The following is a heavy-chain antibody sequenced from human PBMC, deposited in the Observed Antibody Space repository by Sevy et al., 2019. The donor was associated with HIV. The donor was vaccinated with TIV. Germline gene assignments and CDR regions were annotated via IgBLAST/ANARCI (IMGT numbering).Heavy chain of an antibody. Sequence: GGSLRLSCATSGFTFSSYSMNWVRQAPGKGLEWISYISTSSTVYYADSAKSRFTISRDNAKNSLYLQMNSLRDEDTAVYYCARGIGSADAFDIWGQGTMVTVSS. D-gene: IGHD2-21*01. V-gene: IGHV3-48*02. CDR3: ARGIGSADAFDI. CDR2: ISTSSTV. CDR1: GFTFSSYS. J-gene: IGHJ3*02.